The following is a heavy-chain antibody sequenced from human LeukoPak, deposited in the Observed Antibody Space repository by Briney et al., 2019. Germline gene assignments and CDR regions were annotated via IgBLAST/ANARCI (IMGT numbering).Heavy chain of an antibody. Sequence: GGSLRLSCAASGFTFSSYVMNWVRQAPGKGLEWVSAIRGSGGSTFYADSVKGRFTISRDNSKNTLYLQMNSLRAEDTAVYYCAREENCSGGSCYPVNWFDPWGQGTLVTVSS. V-gene: IGHV3-23*01. CDR1: GFTFSSYV. CDR2: IRGSGGST. CDR3: AREENCSGGSCYPVNWFDP. D-gene: IGHD2-15*01. J-gene: IGHJ5*02.